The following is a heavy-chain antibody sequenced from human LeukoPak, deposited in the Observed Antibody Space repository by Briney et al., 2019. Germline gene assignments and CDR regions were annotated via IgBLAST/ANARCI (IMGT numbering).Heavy chain of an antibody. V-gene: IGHV3-23*01. J-gene: IGHJ3*02. CDR3: ARGLGVPDAFDI. CDR1: GFTFATYA. CDR2: ISGSADIT. Sequence: GGSLRLSCAASGFTFATYAMSWVRQPPGKGLEWVSSISGSADITYYADSVKGRFTISRDNSKNTLYLQMNSLRAEDTAVYYCARGLGVPDAFDIWGQGTMVTVSS. D-gene: IGHD1-26*01.